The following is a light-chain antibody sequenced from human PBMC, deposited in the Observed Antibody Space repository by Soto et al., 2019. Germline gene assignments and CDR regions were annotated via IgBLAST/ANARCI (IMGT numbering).Light chain of an antibody. Sequence: DIQLTQSPSSLSASVVDTVTITCLAGQTVNNYLNWYQHKPGEAPKLLIYAASTLQSGVPSRFSGSGSGTDFTLTISCLQSEDFATYYCQQYYSYPRTFGQGTKVDIK. J-gene: IGKJ1*01. V-gene: IGKV1-39*01. CDR3: QQYYSYPRT. CDR2: AAS. CDR1: QTVNNY.